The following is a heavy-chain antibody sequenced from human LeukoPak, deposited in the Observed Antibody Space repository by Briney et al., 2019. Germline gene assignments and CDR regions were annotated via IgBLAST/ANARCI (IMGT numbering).Heavy chain of an antibody. CDR2: ISGSGGST. Sequence: PGGSLRLSCAASGFTFSSYAMSWVRQAPGKGLEWVSAISGSGGSTYYADSVKGRFTISRDNSKNTLYLQMNSLRAGDTAVYYCANAAYSSSWYYFDYWGQGTLVTVSS. CDR1: GFTFSSYA. CDR3: ANAAYSSSWYYFDY. D-gene: IGHD6-13*01. J-gene: IGHJ4*02. V-gene: IGHV3-23*01.